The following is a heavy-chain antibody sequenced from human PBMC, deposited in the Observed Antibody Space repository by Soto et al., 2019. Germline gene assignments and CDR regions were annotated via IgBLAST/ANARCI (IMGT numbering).Heavy chain of an antibody. J-gene: IGHJ4*02. CDR1: GGSISSYY. V-gene: IGHV4-59*06. Sequence: SETLSLTCTVSGGSISSYYWSWIRQPPGKGLEWIGYIYYSGSTDYNPSLKSRVTISVDTSKNQFSLKLSSVTAADTAVYYCARTDGYDILPLWGQGTLVTVS. CDR2: IYYSGST. CDR3: ARTDGYDILPL. D-gene: IGHD3-9*01.